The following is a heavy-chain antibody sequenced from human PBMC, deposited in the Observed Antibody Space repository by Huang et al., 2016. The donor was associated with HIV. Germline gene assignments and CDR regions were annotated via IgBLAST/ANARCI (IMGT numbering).Heavy chain of an antibody. CDR1: GYTLTELS. D-gene: IGHD2-21*01. J-gene: IGHJ3*02. CDR3: AAGYDTYYDI. CDR2: FAPEHGET. V-gene: IGHV1-24*01. Sequence: QVQLVQSGAEVKKPGASVKVSCKVSGYTLTELSIHWVRQAPGNGLEWMGGFAPEHGETIYAQNFQGRVTMTEDTSTDPAYMELHSLRPEDTAVYYCAAGYDTYYDIWGQGTMVIASS.